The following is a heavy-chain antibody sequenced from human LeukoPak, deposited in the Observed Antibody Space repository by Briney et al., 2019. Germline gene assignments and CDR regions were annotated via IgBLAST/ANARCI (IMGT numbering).Heavy chain of an antibody. J-gene: IGHJ5*02. CDR2: ITSNGGST. CDR1: GFTFNSYW. V-gene: IGHV3-64D*08. D-gene: IGHD1-26*01. Sequence: PGGSLRLSCAASGFTFNSYWMYCVRQAPGKGLEFVSAITSNGGSTYYADSVKGRFTISRDNSKNTLYLQMSSLRAEDTAVYYCVKVGMTSIWSYLRFDPRGQGTLVSVSS. CDR3: VKVGMTSIWSYLRFDP.